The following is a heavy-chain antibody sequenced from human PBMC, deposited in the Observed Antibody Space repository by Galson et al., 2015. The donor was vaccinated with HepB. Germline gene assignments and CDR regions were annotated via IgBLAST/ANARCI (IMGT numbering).Heavy chain of an antibody. J-gene: IGHJ3*02. V-gene: IGHV1-46*04. Sequence: SVKVSCKASGYTFTSYYMHWVRQAPGQGLEWMGIINPSGGSTSYAQKLQGRVTMTRDTSTSTVYMELSSLRSEDTAVYYCARGRSTMIVVVDAFDIWGQGTMVTVSS. CDR2: INPSGGST. D-gene: IGHD3-22*01. CDR3: ARGRSTMIVVVDAFDI. CDR1: GYTFTSYY.